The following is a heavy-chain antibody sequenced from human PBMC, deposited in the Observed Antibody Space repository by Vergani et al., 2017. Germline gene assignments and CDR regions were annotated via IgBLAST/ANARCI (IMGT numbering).Heavy chain of an antibody. CDR1: GFTFSSYS. V-gene: IGHV3-21*01. D-gene: IGHD2-15*01. CDR2: ISSSSSYI. CDR3: AKVNDCRYYYYYMDG. Sequence: EVQLVESGGGLVKPGGSLRLSCAASGFTFSSYSMNWVRQAPGKGLEWVSSISSSSSYIYYADSVKGRFTISRDNAKNSLYLQMNSLRAEDTAVYYCAKVNDCRYYYYYMDGWGKGSTVTVSS. J-gene: IGHJ6*03.